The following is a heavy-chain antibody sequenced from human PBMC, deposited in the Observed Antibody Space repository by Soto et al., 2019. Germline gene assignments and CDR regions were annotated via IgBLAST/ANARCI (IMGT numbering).Heavy chain of an antibody. J-gene: IGHJ6*02. CDR2: IWYDGSNK. Sequence: QVQVVESGGGVVQAGRSLRLSCEVSGFTFSRYGMHWVRQAPGKGLEWVAFIWYDGSNKKYGDSVKGRFNVSRDDLKNTVYMQMKSVKDVDTTVYYCSVDLMVVGRVATMVHHYSLSRSYAWGQGTTATFPS. D-gene: IGHD5-12*01. CDR3: SVDLMVVGRVATMVHHYSLSRSYA. CDR1: GFTFSRYG. V-gene: IGHV3-33*01.